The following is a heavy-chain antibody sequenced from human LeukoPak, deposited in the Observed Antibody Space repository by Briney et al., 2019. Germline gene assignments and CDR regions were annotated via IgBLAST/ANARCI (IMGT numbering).Heavy chain of an antibody. J-gene: IGHJ4*02. V-gene: IGHV1-18*01. CDR2: ISAYNGNT. Sequence: GSVKVSCKASGYTFTSYAISWFRQAPGQGLEWMGWISAYNGNTNYAQKLQDRVTVTTDTSTTTAYMELRSLRSDDTAVYYCARDDLEWELLAYLDCWGQGTLVTVSS. CDR3: ARDDLEWELLAYLDC. CDR1: GYTFTSYA. D-gene: IGHD1-26*01.